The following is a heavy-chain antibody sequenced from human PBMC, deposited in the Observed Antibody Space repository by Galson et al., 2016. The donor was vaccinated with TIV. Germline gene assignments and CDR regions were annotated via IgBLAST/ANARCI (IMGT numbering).Heavy chain of an antibody. CDR2: IYTNGRT. CDR3: ARQNDYLYYFNY. D-gene: IGHD4/OR15-4a*01. J-gene: IGHJ4*02. CDR1: GVIVSNNY. Sequence: SLRLSWAASGVIVSNNYMSWVRQAPGKGLEWISIIYTNGRTFYADSVKGRFTISRDSSKNTLYLQMNSLRPEETALYYCARQNDYLYYFNYWGQGTLVTVSS. V-gene: IGHV3-53*05.